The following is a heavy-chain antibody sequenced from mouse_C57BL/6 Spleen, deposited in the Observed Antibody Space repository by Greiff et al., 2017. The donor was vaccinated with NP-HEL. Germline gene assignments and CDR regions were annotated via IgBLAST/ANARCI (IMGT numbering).Heavy chain of an antibody. J-gene: IGHJ1*03. CDR3: ARHYGSSYGYFDV. V-gene: IGHV1-39*01. D-gene: IGHD1-1*01. CDR1: GYSFTDYN. CDR2: INPNYGTT. Sequence: VQLKESGPELVKPGASVKISCKASGYSFTDYNMNWVKQSNGKSLEWIGVINPNYGTTSYNQQFKGKATLTVDQSSSTAYMQLNSLTSEDSAVYYCARHYGSSYGYFDVWGTGTTVTVSS.